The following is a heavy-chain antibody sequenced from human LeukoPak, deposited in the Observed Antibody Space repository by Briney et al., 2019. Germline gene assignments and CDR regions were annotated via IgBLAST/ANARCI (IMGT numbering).Heavy chain of an antibody. J-gene: IGHJ6*02. CDR1: GYTFTSYG. CDR3: ARWIYGLDV. V-gene: IGHV1-46*01. CDR2: INPSGGST. Sequence: ASVKVSCKASGYTFTSYGISWVRQAPGQGLEWMGIINPSGGSTSYAQKFQGRVTMTRDTSTSTVYMELSSLTSEDTAVYYCARWIYGLDVWGQGTTVTVSS. D-gene: IGHD2-2*03.